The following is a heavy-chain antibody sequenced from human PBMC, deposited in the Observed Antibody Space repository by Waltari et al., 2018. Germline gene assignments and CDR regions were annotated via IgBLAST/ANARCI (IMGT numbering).Heavy chain of an antibody. J-gene: IGHJ4*02. CDR2: IKSTGSTI. D-gene: IGHD4-17*01. CDR3: ARGLGDYTY. CDR1: GFNFSTYS. V-gene: IGHV3-48*02. Sequence: EVQLVESGGGVVQRGGSLRLSCAASGFNFSTYSMNWVRQAPGKGLEWISYIKSTGSTIHYADSVKGRFTISRDNAKNSLYLQMNSLRDEDTAVYYCARGLGDYTYWGQGTLVTVSS.